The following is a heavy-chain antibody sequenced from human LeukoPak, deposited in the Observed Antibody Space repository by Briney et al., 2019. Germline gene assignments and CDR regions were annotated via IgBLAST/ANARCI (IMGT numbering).Heavy chain of an antibody. Sequence: GESLKISCKGSGYRFTNYWIAWVRQMPGKGLDWMGIIYPGDSDTSYSPSFQGQVTISADKSIITAYLQWSSLKASDTAMYYCARLSLYSSSSSDPWGQGTLVTVSS. CDR2: IYPGDSDT. V-gene: IGHV5-51*01. CDR3: ARLSLYSSSSSDP. J-gene: IGHJ5*02. D-gene: IGHD6-6*01. CDR1: GYRFTNYW.